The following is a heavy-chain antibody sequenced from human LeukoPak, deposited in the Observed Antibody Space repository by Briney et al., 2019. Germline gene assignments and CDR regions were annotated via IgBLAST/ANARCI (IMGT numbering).Heavy chain of an antibody. V-gene: IGHV3-21*01. D-gene: IGHD3-9*01. CDR1: GFTFSSYS. CDR3: ARDSNVFRYFDWLFAFDY. CDR2: ISSSSSNI. Sequence: PGGSLRLSCAASGFTFSSYSMNWVRQAPGKGLEWVSSISSSSSNIDYADSVKGRFTISRDNAKNSLYLQMNSLRVEDTAVYFCARDSNVFRYFDWLFAFDYWGQGALVTVSS. J-gene: IGHJ4*02.